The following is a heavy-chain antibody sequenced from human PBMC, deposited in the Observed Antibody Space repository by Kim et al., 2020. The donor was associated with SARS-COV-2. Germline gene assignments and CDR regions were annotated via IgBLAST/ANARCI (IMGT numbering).Heavy chain of an antibody. J-gene: IGHJ4*02. D-gene: IGHD1-1*01. CDR1: GYSFISYY. V-gene: IGHV1-46*01. Sequence: ASVKVSCKASGYSFISYYMHWVRQAPGQGLEWMGIINPSTGSTNYEQKFQGTVTMTRDTSTSTVYMELSSLRSDDTAVYYCARAYNWNDPVDYWGQGTLVIVSS. CDR3: ARAYNWNDPVDY. CDR2: INPSTGST.